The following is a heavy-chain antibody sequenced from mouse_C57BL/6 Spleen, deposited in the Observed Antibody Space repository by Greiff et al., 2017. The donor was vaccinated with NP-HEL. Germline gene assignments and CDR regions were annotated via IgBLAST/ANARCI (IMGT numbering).Heavy chain of an antibody. CDR2: INPNYGTT. V-gene: IGHV1-39*01. J-gene: IGHJ3*01. CDR1: GYSFTDYN. Sequence: EVQLQQSGPELVKPGASVKISCKASGYSFTDYNLNWVKQSNGKSLEWIGVINPNYGTTSYNQKFKGKATLTVDQSSSTAYMQLNSLTSEDSAVYYCARGRDSSGYAWFAYWGQGTLVTVSA. CDR3: ARGRDSSGYAWFAY. D-gene: IGHD3-2*02.